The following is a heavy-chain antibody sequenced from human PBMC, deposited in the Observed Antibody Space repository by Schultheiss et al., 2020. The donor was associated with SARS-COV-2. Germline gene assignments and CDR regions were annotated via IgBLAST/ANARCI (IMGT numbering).Heavy chain of an antibody. V-gene: IGHV3-30*04. Sequence: GGSLRLSCAASGFTFSSYAMHWVRQAPGKGLEWVAVISYDGSNKYYADSVKGRFTISRDNAKNSLFLQMNSLRAEDTAVYYCARERLWAPDYWGQGTLVTVSS. J-gene: IGHJ4*02. CDR1: GFTFSSYA. CDR3: ARERLWAPDY. CDR2: ISYDGSNK. D-gene: IGHD3-16*01.